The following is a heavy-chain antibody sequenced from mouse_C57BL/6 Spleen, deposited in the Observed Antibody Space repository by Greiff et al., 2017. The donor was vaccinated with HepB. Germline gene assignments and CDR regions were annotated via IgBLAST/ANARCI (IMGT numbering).Heavy chain of an antibody. CDR3: ARASTLRSNSGAWFAY. CDR2: IDPSDSYT. V-gene: IGHV1-69*01. J-gene: IGHJ3*01. D-gene: IGHD2-5*01. CDR1: GYTFTSYW. Sequence: VQLQQPGAELVMPGASVKLSCKASGYTFTSYWMHWVKQRPGQGLEWIGEIDPSDSYTNYNQKFKGQSTLTVDKSSSTAYMQLSRLTSENSAVYYCARASTLRSNSGAWFAYWGQGTLVTVSA.